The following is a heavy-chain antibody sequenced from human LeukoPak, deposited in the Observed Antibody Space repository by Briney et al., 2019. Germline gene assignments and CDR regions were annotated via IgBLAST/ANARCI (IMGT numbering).Heavy chain of an antibody. CDR2: ISRTSEYI. J-gene: IGHJ4*02. Sequence: GGSLRLSCAASGFTFSSYSMNWVRQAPGKGLEWVSSISRTSEYIHYADSVRGRFAISRDNAKNSVYLQMNSLRAEDTAVYFCAGGGDFDYWGQGILVTVSA. CDR3: AGGGDFDY. D-gene: IGHD3-16*01. V-gene: IGHV3-21*01. CDR1: GFTFSSYS.